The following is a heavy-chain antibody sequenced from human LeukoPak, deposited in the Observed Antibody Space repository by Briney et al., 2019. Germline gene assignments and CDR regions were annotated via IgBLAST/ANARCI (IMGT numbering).Heavy chain of an antibody. J-gene: IGHJ4*02. D-gene: IGHD3-22*01. Sequence: GGSLRLSCAASGFTFSSYWMSWVRQAPGKGLEWVSVIYSGGSTYYADSVKGRFTISRDNSKNTLYLQMNSLRAEDTAVYYCALTVVTDFDYWGQGTLVTVSS. CDR1: GFTFSSYW. V-gene: IGHV3-66*01. CDR3: ALTVVTDFDY. CDR2: IYSGGST.